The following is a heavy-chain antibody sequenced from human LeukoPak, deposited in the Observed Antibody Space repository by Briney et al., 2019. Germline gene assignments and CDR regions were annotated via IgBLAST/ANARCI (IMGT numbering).Heavy chain of an antibody. CDR1: GDSVSSNSAA. Sequence: TSQTLSLTCAISGDSVSSNSAAWNWNRQSPSRGLEWLGRTYYRSKWYSDYAVSVKSRITINPDTSKNQFSLQLNSVTPEDTAVYYCATFRSVAGFDYWGQGTLVTVSS. CDR2: TYYRSKWYS. J-gene: IGHJ4*02. CDR3: ATFRSVAGFDY. V-gene: IGHV6-1*01.